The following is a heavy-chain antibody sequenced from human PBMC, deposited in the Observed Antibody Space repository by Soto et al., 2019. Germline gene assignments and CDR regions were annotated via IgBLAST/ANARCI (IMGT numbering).Heavy chain of an antibody. CDR2: IIPIFGTA. J-gene: IGHJ6*02. CDR3: ARTAVAGQGYYYYGMDV. V-gene: IGHV1-69*12. Sequence: QVQLVQSGAEVKKPGSSVKVSCKASGGTFSSYAISWVRQAPGQGLEWMGGIIPIFGTANYAQKFQGRVTINADESTSTAYMELSSLRSEDTAVYYCARTAVAGQGYYYYGMDVWGQGTTVTVSS. D-gene: IGHD6-19*01. CDR1: GGTFSSYA.